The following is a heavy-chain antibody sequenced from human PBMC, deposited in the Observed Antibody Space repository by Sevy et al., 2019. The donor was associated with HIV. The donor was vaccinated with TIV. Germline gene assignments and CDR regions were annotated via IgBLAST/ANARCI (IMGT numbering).Heavy chain of an antibody. Sequence: SETLSLTCTVSGGSISSSSYYWGWIRQPPGKGLEWIGSIYYSGSTYYNPSLKSRVTISVDTSKNQFSLKLSSVTAADTAVYYCARLSGDCSGGSCYSWHYYYYYMDVWGKGTTVTV. CDR2: IYYSGST. CDR3: ARLSGDCSGGSCYSWHYYYYYMDV. J-gene: IGHJ6*03. V-gene: IGHV4-39*01. D-gene: IGHD2-15*01. CDR1: GGSISSSSYY.